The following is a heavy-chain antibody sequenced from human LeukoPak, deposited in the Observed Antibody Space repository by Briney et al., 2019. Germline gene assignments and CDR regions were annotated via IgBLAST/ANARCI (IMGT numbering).Heavy chain of an antibody. CDR1: GFSVTNNY. CDR3: ARDAPPGDGDHYWYFDL. CDR2: FYVGGAT. V-gene: IGHV3-53*01. J-gene: IGHJ2*01. D-gene: IGHD4-17*01. Sequence: PGGSLRLSCAVSGFSVTNNYMSWVRQAPGKGLEWVSVFYVGGATYYADSVKGRFTISRDNSENTLYLQMKSLRAEDTAVYYCARDAPPGDGDHYWYFDLWGRGTLVTVSS.